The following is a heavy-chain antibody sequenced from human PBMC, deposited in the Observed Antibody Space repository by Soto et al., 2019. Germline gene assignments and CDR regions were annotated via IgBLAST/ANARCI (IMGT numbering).Heavy chain of an antibody. CDR1: GYTFTSYD. D-gene: IGHD3-9*01. CDR2: MNPNSGNT. V-gene: IGHV1-8*01. CDR3: ARGLRYFDWLSQIYYYYGMDV. Sequence: ASVKVSCKASGYTFTSYDINWVRQATGQGLEWMGWMNPNSGNTGYAQKFQGRVTMTRNTSISTAYMELSSPRSEDTAVYYCARGLRYFDWLSQIYYYYGMDVWGQGTTVTVSS. J-gene: IGHJ6*02.